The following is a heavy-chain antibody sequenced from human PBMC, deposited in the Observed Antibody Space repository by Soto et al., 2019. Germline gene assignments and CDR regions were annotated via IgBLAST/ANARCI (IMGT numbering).Heavy chain of an antibody. V-gene: IGHV3-23*01. D-gene: IGHD2-15*01. CDR1: GFTFNTYA. CDR2: ISGSGGTT. J-gene: IGHJ4*02. CDR3: AKDLRVARAYYFDY. Sequence: GGSLRLSCAASGFTFNTYAMSWVRQAPGKGLEWVSAISGSGGTTYYGDSVKGRFTISKDSSKNTLYLQMNSLRAEDTAQYYCAKDLRVARAYYFDYWGQGALVTVSS.